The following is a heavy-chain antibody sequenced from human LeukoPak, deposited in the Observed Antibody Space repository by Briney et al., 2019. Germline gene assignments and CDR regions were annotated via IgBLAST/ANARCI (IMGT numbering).Heavy chain of an antibody. Sequence: ASVKVSCKASGYTFTSYGISWVRQAPGQGLEWMGRISAYNGNTNYAQKLQGRVTMTTDTSTSTAYMELRSLRSDDTAVYYCARDLRGTYYYDSSGYLDFDYWGQGTLVTVSS. D-gene: IGHD3-22*01. CDR2: ISAYNGNT. CDR3: ARDLRGTYYYDSSGYLDFDY. J-gene: IGHJ4*02. CDR1: GYTFTSYG. V-gene: IGHV1-18*01.